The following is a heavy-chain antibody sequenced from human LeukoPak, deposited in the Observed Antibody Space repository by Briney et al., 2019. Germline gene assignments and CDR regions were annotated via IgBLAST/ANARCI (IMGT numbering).Heavy chain of an antibody. CDR2: ISGSGGST. D-gene: IGHD6-13*01. CDR3: ARAPRIAAADSYYYYGMDV. J-gene: IGHJ6*02. Sequence: PGGSLRLSCAASGFTFSSYAMSWVRQAPGKGLEWVSAISGSGGSTYYADSVKGRFTISRDNSKNTLYLQMNSLRAEDTAVYYCARAPRIAAADSYYYYGMDVWGQGTTVTVSS. CDR1: GFTFSSYA. V-gene: IGHV3-23*01.